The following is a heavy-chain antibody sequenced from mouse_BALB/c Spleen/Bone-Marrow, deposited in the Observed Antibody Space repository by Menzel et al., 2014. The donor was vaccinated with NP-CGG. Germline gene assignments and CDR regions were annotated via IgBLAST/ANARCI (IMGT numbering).Heavy chain of an antibody. CDR3: AIYFYFDY. J-gene: IGHJ2*01. D-gene: IGHD2-3*01. V-gene: IGHV14-3*02. Sequence: EVKLMESGAELVKPGASVRLSCTAFGFNIKDTYMHWVKQRPDQGLEWIGRIDPANGNAKHDPKFQGKAAITADTSSNTTYLQLSSLTSEDTAVYYCAIYFYFDYWGQGTTLTVSS. CDR2: IDPANGNA. CDR1: GFNIKDTY.